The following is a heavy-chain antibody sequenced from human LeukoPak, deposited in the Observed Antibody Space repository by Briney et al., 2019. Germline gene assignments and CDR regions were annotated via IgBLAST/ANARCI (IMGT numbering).Heavy chain of an antibody. CDR2: ISGSSGTT. V-gene: IGHV3-23*01. D-gene: IGHD2-21*01. CDR3: AKDPTFAYYFDS. Sequence: GGSLRLSCTASGFTFRSYVMSWVRQAPGKGLEWVSLISGSSGTTHYADSVKGRFTISRDNSKNTLYLQMNSLRAEDTAVYYCAKDPTFAYYFDSWGQGTLVTASS. CDR1: GFTFRSYV. J-gene: IGHJ4*02.